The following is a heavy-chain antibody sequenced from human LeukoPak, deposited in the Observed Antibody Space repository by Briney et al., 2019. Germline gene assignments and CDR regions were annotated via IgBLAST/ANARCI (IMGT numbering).Heavy chain of an antibody. CDR2: NSWNSGSI. CDR3: ARGGSYLSAFDI. J-gene: IGHJ3*02. Sequence: PGRSLRLSCAASGFTFDDYAMHWVRQAPGKGLEWVSGNSWNSGSIGYADSVKGRFTISRDNAKNTLYVQMISLRAGDTAVYYCARGGSYLSAFDIWGQGTMVTVSS. D-gene: IGHD1-26*01. V-gene: IGHV3-9*01. CDR1: GFTFDDYA.